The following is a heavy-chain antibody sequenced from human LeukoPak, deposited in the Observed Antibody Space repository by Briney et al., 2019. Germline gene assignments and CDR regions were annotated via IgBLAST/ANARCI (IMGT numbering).Heavy chain of an antibody. D-gene: IGHD3-22*01. J-gene: IGHJ3*02. CDR3: AKDLGDSSGYYYAGDAFDI. V-gene: IGHV3-15*01. CDR1: GFTFSNAW. Sequence: GGSLRLSCAASGFTFSNAWMSWVRQAPGKGLEWVGRIKSKTDGGTTDYAAPVKGRFTISRDDSKNTLYLQMNSLRAEDTAVYYCAKDLGDSSGYYYAGDAFDIWGQGTMVTVSS. CDR2: IKSKTDGGTT.